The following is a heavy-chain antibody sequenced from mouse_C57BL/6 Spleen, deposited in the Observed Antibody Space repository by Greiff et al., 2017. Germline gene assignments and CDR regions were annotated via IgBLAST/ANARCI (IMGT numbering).Heavy chain of an antibody. CDR1: GYTFTSYW. CDR3: ARANWAYAMDY. V-gene: IGHV1-69*01. CDR2: IDPSDSYT. Sequence: VQLQQPGTELVKPGASVKLSCKASGYTFTSYWMHWVKQRPGQGLEWIGEIDPSDSYTNYNQKFKGKSTLTVDKSSSTAYMQLSSLTSEDSAVYYCARANWAYAMDYWGQGTSVTVSS. J-gene: IGHJ4*01. D-gene: IGHD4-1*01.